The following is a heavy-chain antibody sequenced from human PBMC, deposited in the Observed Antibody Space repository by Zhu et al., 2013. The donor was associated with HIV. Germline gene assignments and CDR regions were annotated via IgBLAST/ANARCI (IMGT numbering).Heavy chain of an antibody. Sequence: QVQLVQSGAEVKKPGASVKVSCKASGHTFTDDYIHWVRQAPGQGLEWMGWINPNSGGTNYAQKFQGRVTMTRDTSISTAYMELSRLRSDDTAVYYCARDYYYSSSWYKGYYYMDVWGKGTTVTVS. V-gene: IGHV1-2*02. CDR1: GHTFTDDY. CDR3: ARDYYYSSSWYKGYYYMDV. D-gene: IGHD6-13*01. CDR2: INPNSGGT. J-gene: IGHJ6*03.